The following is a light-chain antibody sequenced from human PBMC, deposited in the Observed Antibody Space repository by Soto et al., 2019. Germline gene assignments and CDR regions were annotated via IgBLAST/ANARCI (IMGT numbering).Light chain of an antibody. V-gene: IGKV3-20*01. Sequence: EIVLTQSPGTLSLSPGERATLSCRASQSVSSSYLAWYQQKPGQAPRLLIYGASSRATGIPDRFSGSGSGTDFTLTISRLEPEDFAVDYCQQYGSSRWTFGQGNKVEIK. CDR2: GAS. CDR1: QSVSSSY. CDR3: QQYGSSRWT. J-gene: IGKJ1*01.